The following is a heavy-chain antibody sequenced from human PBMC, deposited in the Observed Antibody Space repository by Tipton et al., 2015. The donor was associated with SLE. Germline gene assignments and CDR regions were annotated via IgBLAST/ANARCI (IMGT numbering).Heavy chain of an antibody. D-gene: IGHD4-11*01. CDR2: LHYSGAV. J-gene: IGHJ4*02. V-gene: IGHV4-59*11. CDR1: GGSLSGHY. CDR3: ARGRALYSSFDS. Sequence: LRLSCSVSGGSLSGHYWSWIRQPPGKELEWIGFLHYSGAVNYNPSLESRVTISVDTSKTQFFLNVRSVTAADTAVYYCARGRALYSSFDSWGLGSLVTVSS.